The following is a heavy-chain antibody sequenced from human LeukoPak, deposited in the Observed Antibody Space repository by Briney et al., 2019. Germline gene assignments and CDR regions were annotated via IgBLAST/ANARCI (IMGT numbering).Heavy chain of an antibody. V-gene: IGHV4-61*01. CDR3: ARVPYYYGSGTEYWYFDL. CDR2: IYYSGST. D-gene: IGHD3-10*01. CDR1: GGSLSSGSYY. Sequence: SEALSLTCTVSGGSLSSGSYYWSWIRQPPGKGLEWIGYIYYSGSTNYNPSLKSRVTISVDTSKNQFSLKLSSVTAADTAVYYCARVPYYYGSGTEYWYFDLWGRGTLVTVSS. J-gene: IGHJ2*01.